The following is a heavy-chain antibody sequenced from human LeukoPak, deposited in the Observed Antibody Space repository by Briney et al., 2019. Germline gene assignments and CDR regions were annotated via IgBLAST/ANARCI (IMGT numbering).Heavy chain of an antibody. CDR3: ARVRCSGGSCYDY. Sequence: GESLKISCKGSGYSFTSYWIAWVRQMPGKGLEWLGIISPGDSDTSYSPSFQGQVTMSADKSISTAYLQWSSLKASDTAMYYYARVRCSGGSCYDYWGQGTLVTVSS. CDR1: GYSFTSYW. D-gene: IGHD2-15*01. J-gene: IGHJ4*02. V-gene: IGHV5-51*01. CDR2: ISPGDSDT.